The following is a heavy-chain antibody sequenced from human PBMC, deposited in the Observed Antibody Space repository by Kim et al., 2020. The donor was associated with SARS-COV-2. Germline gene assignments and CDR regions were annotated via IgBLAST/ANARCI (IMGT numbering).Heavy chain of an antibody. V-gene: IGHV1-3*01. J-gene: IGHJ3*02. Sequence: KVQGSVTITRDTSAGTAYMELSSLRSEDTAVYYCARGQIVVVPAVHDAFDIWGQGTMVTVSS. D-gene: IGHD2-2*01. CDR3: ARGQIVVVPAVHDAFDI.